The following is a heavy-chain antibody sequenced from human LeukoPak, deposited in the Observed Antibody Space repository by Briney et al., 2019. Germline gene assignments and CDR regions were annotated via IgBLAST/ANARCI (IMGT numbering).Heavy chain of an antibody. D-gene: IGHD3-10*01. CDR3: AKDMWRFGELDYDY. Sequence: GGSLRLSCSASGFTFSTYSMHWVRQAPGKGLEWVSLISGDGGSTYYADSVKGRFTISRDNSKNSLYLQMNSLRTEDTALHYCAKDMWRFGELDYDYWGQGTLVTVSS. CDR2: ISGDGGST. V-gene: IGHV3-43*02. CDR1: GFTFSTYS. J-gene: IGHJ4*02.